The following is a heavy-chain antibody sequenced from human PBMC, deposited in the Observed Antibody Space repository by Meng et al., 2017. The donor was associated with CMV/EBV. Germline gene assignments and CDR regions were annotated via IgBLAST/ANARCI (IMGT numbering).Heavy chain of an antibody. CDR3: AKEVATGY. CDR2: IKSKTDGGTT. CDR1: GFTFSNAW. J-gene: IGHJ4*02. Sequence: GESLKISCAASGFTFSNAWMSWVRQAPGKGLEWVGRIKSKTDGGTTDYAAPVKGRFTISRDNSKNTLYLQMNSLRAEDTAVYYCAKEVATGYGGQGTLVTVSS. V-gene: IGHV3-15*01.